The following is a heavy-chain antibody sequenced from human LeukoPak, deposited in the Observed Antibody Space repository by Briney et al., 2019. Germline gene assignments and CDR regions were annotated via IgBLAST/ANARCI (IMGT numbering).Heavy chain of an antibody. Sequence: SETLSLTCTVSGDSLVSGHYWGWIRQPPGQGLEWVGSVYHSGSIYYNPSLKSRVIMSVDTSKNQFSLKLSSLTAADTAIYYCAKEIYYDSSAYDYWGQGTLVTVSS. J-gene: IGHJ4*02. V-gene: IGHV4-38-2*02. CDR2: VYHSGSI. D-gene: IGHD3-22*01. CDR1: GDSLVSGHY. CDR3: AKEIYYDSSAYDY.